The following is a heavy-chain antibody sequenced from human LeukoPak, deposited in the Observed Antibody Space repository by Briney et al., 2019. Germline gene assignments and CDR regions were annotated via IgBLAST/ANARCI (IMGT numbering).Heavy chain of an antibody. Sequence: SETLSLTCTVSGGSISNYYWSWIRQPAGKGLEWIGRKYARGSSNYNPPVQSRVTMSVDTSEDQFSLKLRSVTAADTAVYYCARGRYCSADISTGGDSFDIWGKATMVSVS. D-gene: IGHD2-15*01. CDR3: ARGRYCSADISTGGDSFDI. CDR2: KYARGSS. J-gene: IGHJ3*02. V-gene: IGHV4-4*07. CDR1: GGSISNYY.